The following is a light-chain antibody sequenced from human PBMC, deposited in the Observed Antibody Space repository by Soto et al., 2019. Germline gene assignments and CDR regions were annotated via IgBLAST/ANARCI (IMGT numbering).Light chain of an antibody. CDR3: ESHDSTLGGLG. CDR2: GNS. CDR1: SSNIGAGYN. Sequence: QSVLTQPPSVSGAPGQRVTISCTGSSSNIGAGYNVHWYQQLPGTAPKLLIYGNSNRPSGVPDRFSGSKSGTSASLAITGRQAENGADYYGESHDSTLGGLGSAGGTKFTVL. J-gene: IGLJ2*01. V-gene: IGLV1-40*01.